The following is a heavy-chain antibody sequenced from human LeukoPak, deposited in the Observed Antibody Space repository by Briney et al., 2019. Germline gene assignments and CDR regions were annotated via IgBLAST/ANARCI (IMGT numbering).Heavy chain of an antibody. CDR3: ARELPREVTLDY. V-gene: IGHV3-74*01. J-gene: IGHJ4*01. CDR1: GFTFISYG. CDR2: INTDGSST. Sequence: GGSLRLSCAASGFTFISYGMQWVRQAPGKGLAWVSRINTDGSSTAYADSVKGRFPISRDNAKNTLYLQMNSLRAEDTAVYYCARELPREVTLDYWGQGTLATVSS. D-gene: IGHD2-21*02.